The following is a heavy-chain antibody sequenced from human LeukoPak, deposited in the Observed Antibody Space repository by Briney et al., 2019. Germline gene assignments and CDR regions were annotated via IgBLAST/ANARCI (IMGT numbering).Heavy chain of an antibody. V-gene: IGHV4-39*01. CDR2: IYYSGST. Sequence: SETLSLTCTVSGGSISSSSYYWGWIRQPPGKGLEWIGSIYYSGSTYYNPSLKSRVTISVDTSKNQFSLKLSSVTAADTAVYYCASPRSVVTPEGAFDIWGQGTMVTVSS. CDR1: GGSISSSSYY. J-gene: IGHJ3*02. D-gene: IGHD4-23*01. CDR3: ASPRSVVTPEGAFDI.